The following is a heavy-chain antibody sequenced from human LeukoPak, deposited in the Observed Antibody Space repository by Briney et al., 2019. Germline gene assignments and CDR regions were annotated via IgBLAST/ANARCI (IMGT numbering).Heavy chain of an antibody. V-gene: IGHV3-30*03. D-gene: IGHD6-13*01. CDR1: GFTFSSYG. J-gene: IGHJ6*04. CDR3: ASEDYSSSWYGSYYYGMDV. CDR2: ISYDGSNK. Sequence: GGFLRLSCAASGFTFSSYGMHWVRQAPGKGLEWVAVISYDGSNKYYADSVKGRFTISRDNSKNTLYLQMNSLRAEDTAVYYCASEDYSSSWYGSYYYGMDVWGKGTTVTVSS.